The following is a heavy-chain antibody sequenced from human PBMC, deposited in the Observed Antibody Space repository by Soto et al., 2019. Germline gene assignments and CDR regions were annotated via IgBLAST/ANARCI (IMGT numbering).Heavy chain of an antibody. Sequence: QVQLQQWGAGLLKPSETLSLTCAVYGGSFSGYYWSWIRQPPGKGLEWIGEINHSGSTNYNPSLKSRVTISVDRSKNQFSLKLSSVTAADTAVYYCARGRPLRYDFWSGYYSSGYYYYMDVWGKGTTVTVSS. CDR2: INHSGST. D-gene: IGHD3-3*01. CDR1: GGSFSGYY. V-gene: IGHV4-34*01. CDR3: ARGRPLRYDFWSGYYSSGYYYYMDV. J-gene: IGHJ6*03.